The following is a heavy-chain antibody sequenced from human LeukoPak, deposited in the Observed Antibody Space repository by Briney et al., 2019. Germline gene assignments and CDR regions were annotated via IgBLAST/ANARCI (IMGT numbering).Heavy chain of an antibody. CDR1: GFAFNAYT. CDR3: ARATMGATTLNYYYFFMDV. CDR2: ITSTSAYR. Sequence: GGSLRLSCVGSGFAFNAYTITWVRQAPGKGLEWVSSITSTSAYRQFGDSVRGRFTISRDNTRNSVYLQTDSLGAEDTAVYHCARATMGATTLNYYYFFMDVWGKGTTVTVSS. J-gene: IGHJ6*03. D-gene: IGHD1-26*01. V-gene: IGHV3-21*01.